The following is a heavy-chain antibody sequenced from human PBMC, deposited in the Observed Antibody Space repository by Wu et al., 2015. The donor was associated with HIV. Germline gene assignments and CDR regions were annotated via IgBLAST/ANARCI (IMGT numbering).Heavy chain of an antibody. CDR3: ARLQSLHGLYSNADY. J-gene: IGHJ4*02. D-gene: IGHD4-11*01. CDR2: INANRGGT. Sequence: VQLLQSGAEVKKPGASVMVSCKASGYTFTDYYMYWVRQAPGQGLEWMGWINANRGGTKYAEKFQGRVTMTRDTAVSTAYMELNSLTSDDTAVYYCARLQSLHGLYSNADYWGQGTLVTVSS. CDR1: GYTFTDYY. V-gene: IGHV1-2*02.